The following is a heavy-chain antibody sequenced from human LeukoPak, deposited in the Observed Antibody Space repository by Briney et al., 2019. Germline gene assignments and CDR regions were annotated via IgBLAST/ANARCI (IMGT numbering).Heavy chain of an antibody. V-gene: IGHV3-48*03. J-gene: IGHJ5*02. Sequence: PGGSLRLSCAASGFTFSSYEMNWVRQAPGKGLEWVSYISSSGSTIYYADSVKGRFTISRDNAKNSLYLQMNSLRAEDTAVYYCASGRDIWFGELLQTNWFDPWGQGTLVTVSS. D-gene: IGHD3-10*01. CDR2: ISSSGSTI. CDR1: GFTFSSYE. CDR3: ASGRDIWFGELLQTNWFDP.